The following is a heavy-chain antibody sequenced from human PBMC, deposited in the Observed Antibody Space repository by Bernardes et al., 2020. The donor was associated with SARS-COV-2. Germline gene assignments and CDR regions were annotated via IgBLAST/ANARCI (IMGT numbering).Heavy chain of an antibody. D-gene: IGHD3-22*01. V-gene: IGHV3-23*01. CDR2: VSGSGEKT. J-gene: IGHJ4*02. Sequence: GGSLRLSCAASGFIFKNYALTWVRQAPGKGLEWVSSVSGSGEKTYYADSVKGRVTISRDNSKNTLWLQMNSLRDEDTAIYYCARGASSGYRIDYWGPGLLVTVSS. CDR1: GFIFKNYA. CDR3: ARGASSGYRIDY.